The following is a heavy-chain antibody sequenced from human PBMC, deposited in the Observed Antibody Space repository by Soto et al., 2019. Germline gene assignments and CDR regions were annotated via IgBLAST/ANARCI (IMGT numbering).Heavy chain of an antibody. D-gene: IGHD1-1*01. Sequence: EVQLVESGGGLVQPGGSLRLSCAVSGFTFGDYYMDWVRQAPGKGLEWVGRSRNKADSYTTEYAASVKGRFTISGDDSRHSLYLQMNILKTEDTAVYYCARVAAGTGSFDCWGQGTLVTVSS. J-gene: IGHJ4*02. CDR3: ARVAAGTGSFDC. V-gene: IGHV3-72*01. CDR2: SRNKADSYTT. CDR1: GFTFGDYY.